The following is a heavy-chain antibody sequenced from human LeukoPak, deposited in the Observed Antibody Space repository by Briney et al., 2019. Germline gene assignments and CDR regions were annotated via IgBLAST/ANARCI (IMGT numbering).Heavy chain of an antibody. Sequence: PSETLSLTCTVSGGSISSGDYYWSWIRQPPGKGLEWIGHINHSGSTYYNPSLKSRVTISVDRPKNQFSLKLSSVTAADTAVYYCARGFDCSSSSCLYWFDPWGQGTLVTVSS. D-gene: IGHD2-15*01. CDR3: ARGFDCSSSSCLYWFDP. CDR1: GGSISSGDYY. J-gene: IGHJ5*02. CDR2: INHSGST. V-gene: IGHV4-30-4*01.